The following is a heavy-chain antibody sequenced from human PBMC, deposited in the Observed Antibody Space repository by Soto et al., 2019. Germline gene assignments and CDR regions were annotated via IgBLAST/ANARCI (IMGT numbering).Heavy chain of an antibody. CDR3: ARHRASLMVRGVITYNWFDP. V-gene: IGHV5-10-1*01. D-gene: IGHD3-10*01. Sequence: PGESLKISCKGSGYSFTSYWISWVRQMPGKGLEWMGRIDPSDSYTNYSPSFQGHVTISADKSISTAYLQWSSLKASDTAMYYCARHRASLMVRGVITYNWFDPWGQGTLVTVPS. CDR2: IDPSDSYT. J-gene: IGHJ5*02. CDR1: GYSFTSYW.